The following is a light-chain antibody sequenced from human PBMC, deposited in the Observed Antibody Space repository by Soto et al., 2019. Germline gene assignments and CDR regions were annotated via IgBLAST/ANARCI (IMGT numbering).Light chain of an antibody. J-gene: IGLJ1*01. V-gene: IGLV1-40*01. CDR3: QSYDGSLSAHYV. CDR2: GNS. Sequence: QSVLTRPPSVSGAPGQRVTISCTGSSSNIGSGYDVQWYQQLPGTAPKLLIYGNSNRPSGVPDRFSGSKSGTSASLAITGLQADDEADYYCQSYDGSLSAHYVFGTGTKVTVL. CDR1: SSNIGSGYD.